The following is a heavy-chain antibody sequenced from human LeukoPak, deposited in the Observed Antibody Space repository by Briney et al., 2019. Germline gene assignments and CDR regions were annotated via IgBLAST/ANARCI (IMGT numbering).Heavy chain of an antibody. J-gene: IGHJ4*02. CDR2: ISGSGGSA. CDR1: GFTFSSYA. Sequence: GGSLRLSCAASGFTFSSYAMSWVRQAPGKGLEWVSTISGSGGSAYYADSVKGRFTISRDNSKDTLYQQMNSLRAEDTAVYYCAKDLMTTVTTSVYWGQGTLVTVSS. V-gene: IGHV3-23*01. CDR3: AKDLMTTVTTSVY. D-gene: IGHD4-17*01.